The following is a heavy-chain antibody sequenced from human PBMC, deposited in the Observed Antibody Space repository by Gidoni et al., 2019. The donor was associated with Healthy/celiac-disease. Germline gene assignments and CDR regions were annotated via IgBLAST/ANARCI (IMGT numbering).Heavy chain of an antibody. CDR1: GFSFSSDA. CDR3: AKDEYYEILTGSDY. V-gene: IGHV3-23*01. J-gene: IGHJ4*02. Sequence: EVQLLGSGGGLVKPGGSLRRSCAGYGFSFSSDAMSVIRQAPGKGLEWVSAIMGSGSSTYYADSVKSRFTIARDNSKNTLYLQMNSLRADDTAVYYCAKDEYYEILTGSDYWGQGTLLTVSS. CDR2: IMGSGSST. D-gene: IGHD3-9*01.